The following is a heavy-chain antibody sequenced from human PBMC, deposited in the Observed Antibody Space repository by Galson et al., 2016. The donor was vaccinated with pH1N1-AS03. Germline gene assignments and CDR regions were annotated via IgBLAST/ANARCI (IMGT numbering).Heavy chain of an antibody. Sequence: SLRLSCAGSGFALHDSAMHWVRQAPGKGLEWVAGIMGISDLIRYADSVKGRFTLSRDIGKNSLYLQMNSLRPEDTALYYCGKDIEPGGMDVWGQGTTVIVSS. CDR1: GFALHDSA. V-gene: IGHV3-9*01. CDR3: GKDIEPGGMDV. CDR2: IMGISDLI. D-gene: IGHD1-14*01. J-gene: IGHJ6*02.